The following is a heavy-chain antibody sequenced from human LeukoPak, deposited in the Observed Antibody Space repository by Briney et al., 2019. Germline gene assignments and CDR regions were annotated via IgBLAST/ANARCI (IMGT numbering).Heavy chain of an antibody. D-gene: IGHD2-15*01. CDR2: TYSNSDSA. Sequence: ASMKVSCKASGYSFGSHHIHWVRQAPGQGLEWMGITYSNSDSATYAQKFQGRVSMTRDTSTSTVYLDLSSLKYEDTAVYYCARDNKWSSDYWGQGTLVTVSS. CDR1: GYSFGSHH. CDR3: ARDNKWSSDY. J-gene: IGHJ4*02. V-gene: IGHV1-46*01.